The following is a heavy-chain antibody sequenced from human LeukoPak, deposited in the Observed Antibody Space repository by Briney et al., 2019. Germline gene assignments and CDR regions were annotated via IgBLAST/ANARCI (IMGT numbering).Heavy chain of an antibody. CDR2: IYPGDSDT. J-gene: IGHJ6*02. V-gene: IGHV5-51*01. D-gene: IGHD3-10*01. CDR3: ARSHAMGRGYYYYGMDV. CDR1: GYSFTSYW. Sequence: GESLKISCKGSGYSFTSYWIGWVRQMPGKGLEWMGIIYPGDSDTRYSPSFQGQVTISADKSISTAYLQWSSLKASDTAMYYCARSHAMGRGYYYYGMDVWGQGTTVTVSS.